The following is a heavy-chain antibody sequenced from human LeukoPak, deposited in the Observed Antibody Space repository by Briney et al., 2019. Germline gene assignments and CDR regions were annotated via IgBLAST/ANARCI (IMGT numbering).Heavy chain of an antibody. D-gene: IGHD2-15*01. CDR1: GFSVTRTG. V-gene: IGHV3-7*01. CDR2: INQDGSEK. J-gene: IGHJ4*02. CDR3: ARDHVVDGLVFDY. Sequence: GGSLRLSCEASGFSVTRTGMHWVRQTPGKGLEWVANINQDGSEKYYVDSVKGRFTISRDNAKNSLYLQMNTLSPEDTAIYYCARDHVVDGLVFDYWGQGTLVTVSS.